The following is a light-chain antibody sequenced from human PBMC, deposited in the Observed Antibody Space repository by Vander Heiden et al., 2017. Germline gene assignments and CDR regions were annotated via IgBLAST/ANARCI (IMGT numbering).Light chain of an antibody. J-gene: IGLJ7*01. CDR2: GDA. V-gene: IGLV1-44*01. CDR1: TSNIGSHT. CDR3: AAWDDSLTGAV. Sequence: QSVLTQPPSASGAPGQRVTIPCSGTTSNIGSHTVNWYQQLPGTAPKLLVYGDAQRPSGVPDRFSGSKSGTSASLAISGLQSEDEADYYCAAWDDSLTGAVFGGGTQLTVL.